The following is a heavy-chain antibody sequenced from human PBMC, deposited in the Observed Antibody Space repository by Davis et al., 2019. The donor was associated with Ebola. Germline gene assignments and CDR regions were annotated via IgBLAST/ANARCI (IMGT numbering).Heavy chain of an antibody. J-gene: IGHJ6*04. CDR1: GYTIIDYH. Sequence: AASVKVSCKASGYTIIDYHIHWVRQAPGQALEWMGRIAPKSGDTTYAQTFLGRVTMSRDTPIDTVYLELSSLKSDDAAVYYCARGSNYYTGFYYYTLDVWGKGTTVTVSS. CDR3: ARGSNYYTGFYYYTLDV. CDR2: IAPKSGDT. V-gene: IGHV1-2*06. D-gene: IGHD3-22*01.